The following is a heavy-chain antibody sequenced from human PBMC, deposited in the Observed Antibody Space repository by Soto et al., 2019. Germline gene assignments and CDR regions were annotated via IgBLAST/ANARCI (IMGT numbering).Heavy chain of an antibody. V-gene: IGHV1-8*01. D-gene: IGHD3-22*01. CDR1: GYTFTSYD. J-gene: IGHJ4*02. CDR3: ARGMGNYYDSSGSSDY. CDR2: MNPNSGNT. Sequence: QVQLVQSGAEVKKPGASVKVSCKAFGYTFTSYDINWVRQATGQGLEWMGWMNPNSGNTGYAQKFQGRVTMTRNTSISTAYMELSSLRSEDTAVYYCARGMGNYYDSSGSSDYWGQGTLVTVSS.